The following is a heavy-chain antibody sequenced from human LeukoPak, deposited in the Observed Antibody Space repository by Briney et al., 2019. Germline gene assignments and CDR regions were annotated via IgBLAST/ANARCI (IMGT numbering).Heavy chain of an antibody. CDR2: VNPRSGDT. CDR1: GYTFTGYY. Sequence: AAVKVSCKASGYTFTGYYIHWVRQAPGQGLAWMGRVNPRSGDTKYAHDFEGRVFMTRDTSISTAFMEVRGLRPDDTAVYFCASNIAVSLDGFDPWGQGTLVTVSS. V-gene: IGHV1-2*02. CDR3: ASNIAVSLDGFDP. D-gene: IGHD6-19*01. J-gene: IGHJ5*02.